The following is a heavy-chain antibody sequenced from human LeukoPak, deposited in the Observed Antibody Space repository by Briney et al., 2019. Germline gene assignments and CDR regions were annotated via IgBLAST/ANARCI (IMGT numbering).Heavy chain of an antibody. Sequence: SETLSLTCAVYGGSFSGYYWSWIRQPPGKRLEWIGYIYYSGSTNYNPSLKSRVTISVDTSKNQFSLKLSSVTAADTAVYYCASLPRATYYYDSSGASGVVYDYWGQGTLVTVSS. J-gene: IGHJ4*02. V-gene: IGHV4-59*01. CDR3: ASLPRATYYYDSSGASGVVYDY. CDR2: IYYSGST. D-gene: IGHD3-22*01. CDR1: GGSFSGYY.